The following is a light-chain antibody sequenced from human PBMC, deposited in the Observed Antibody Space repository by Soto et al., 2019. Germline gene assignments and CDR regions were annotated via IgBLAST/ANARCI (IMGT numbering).Light chain of an antibody. CDR2: DAS. CDR3: QQFNNWPLT. CDR1: QSVSNNY. J-gene: IGKJ4*01. V-gene: IGKV3D-20*01. Sequence: IVLKQSPATLSLSPGDRATLSCGASQSVSNNYLAWYQQKPGLAPRLLIYDASYRANGIPDRFSGSGSGAEFTLTISSLQSEDFAVYYCQQFNNWPLTFGGGTNVDIK.